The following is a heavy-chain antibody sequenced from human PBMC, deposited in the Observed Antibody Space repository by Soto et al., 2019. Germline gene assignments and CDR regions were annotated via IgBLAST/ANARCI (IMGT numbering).Heavy chain of an antibody. CDR1: GFTFSSYS. D-gene: IGHD2-8*01. CDR3: ARDMGYCTNGVCLNWFDP. J-gene: IGHJ5*02. CDR2: ISSSSSTI. Sequence: GGSLRLSCAASGFTFSSYSMNWVRQAPGKGLEWVSYISSSSSTIYYADSVKGRFTISRDNAKNSLYLQMNSLRDEDTAVYYCARDMGYCTNGVCLNWFDPWGPGTLVTVSS. V-gene: IGHV3-48*02.